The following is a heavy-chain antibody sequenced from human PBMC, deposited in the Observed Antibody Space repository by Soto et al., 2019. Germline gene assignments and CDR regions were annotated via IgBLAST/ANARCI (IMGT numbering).Heavy chain of an antibody. Sequence: GASVKVSCKASGYTFTSYGISWVRQAPGQGLEWMGWISAYNGNTNYAQKLQGRVTMTTDTSTSTVYMELSSLRSEDTAVYYCARVGVYGYDSSGDSNYFDYWGQGTLVTVSS. J-gene: IGHJ4*02. CDR1: GYTFTSYG. D-gene: IGHD3-22*01. CDR3: ARVGVYGYDSSGDSNYFDY. CDR2: ISAYNGNT. V-gene: IGHV1-18*01.